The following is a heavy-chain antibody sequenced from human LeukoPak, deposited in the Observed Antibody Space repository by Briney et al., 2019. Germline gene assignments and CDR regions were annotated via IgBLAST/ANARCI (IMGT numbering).Heavy chain of an antibody. CDR3: VKDLTGTWSFDH. D-gene: IGHD3-9*01. J-gene: IGHJ4*02. V-gene: IGHV3-64D*06. Sequence: GESLRLSCSTPGFTFSNHFMHWVRQAPGKGLEYVSSIGPNGASTLYADSVKGRFTISRDNSKNALYLQLTSLRLEDTALYYCVKDLTGTWSFDHWGQGTLVTVSS. CDR1: GFTFSNHF. CDR2: IGPNGAST.